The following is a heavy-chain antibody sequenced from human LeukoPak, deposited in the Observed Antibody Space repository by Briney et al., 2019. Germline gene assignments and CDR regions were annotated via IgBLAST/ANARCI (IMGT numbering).Heavy chain of an antibody. D-gene: IGHD3-22*01. J-gene: IGHJ4*02. Sequence: GGSLRLSCAASGFTFSSYSVNSVREAPGKGLEWCSFMSGCSNFMYYTDSVKGRFTISRDNAKNSLYLQMNSLRAEDTAVYYCARVNFYHSTPYCTPYDYWGRGTLVTVSS. CDR2: MSGCSNFM. CDR1: GFTFSSYS. CDR3: ARVNFYHSTPYCTPYDY. V-gene: IGHV3-21*01.